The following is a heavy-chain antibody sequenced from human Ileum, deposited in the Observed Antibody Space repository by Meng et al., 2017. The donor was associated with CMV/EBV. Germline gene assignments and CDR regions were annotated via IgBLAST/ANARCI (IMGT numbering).Heavy chain of an antibody. J-gene: IGHJ4*02. CDR3: ARDGLSGRYFDY. CDR2: IDTNTGNP. Sequence: QVQLVQSGSELKQPGASATVSCKASGYTITSNNMIWVRHAPGQGPEWMGWIDTNTGNPTYAQGFTGRFVFSFDTSVSTAYLQISSLKAEDTAVYYCARDGLSGRYFDYWGQGTLVTVSS. CDR1: GYTITSNN. V-gene: IGHV7-4-1*02. D-gene: IGHD1-26*01.